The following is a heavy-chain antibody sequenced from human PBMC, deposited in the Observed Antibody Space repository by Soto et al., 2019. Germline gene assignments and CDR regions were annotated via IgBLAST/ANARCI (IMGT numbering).Heavy chain of an antibody. D-gene: IGHD2-2*01. Sequence: GGSLRLSCAASGFTFSSYGMHWVRQAPGKGLEWVAVIWYDGSNKYYADSVKGRFTISRDNSKNTLYLQMNSLRAEDTAVYYCARDPSVVPAAIGWAFDIWGQWTMVTVSS. J-gene: IGHJ3*02. CDR2: IWYDGSNK. CDR3: ARDPSVVPAAIGWAFDI. V-gene: IGHV3-33*01. CDR1: GFTFSSYG.